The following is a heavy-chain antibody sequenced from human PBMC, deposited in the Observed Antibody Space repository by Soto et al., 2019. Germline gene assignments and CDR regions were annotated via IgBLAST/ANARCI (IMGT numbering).Heavy chain of an antibody. CDR1: GGSISSGDYY. CDR2: IYYSGST. CDR3: ARGPREPDYYDSSGQTPNDAFDI. Sequence: PSETLSLTCTVSGGSISSGDYYWSWIRQPPGKGLEWIGYIYYSGSTYYNPSLKSRVTISVDTSKNQFSLKLSSVTAADTAVYYCARGPREPDYYDSSGQTPNDAFDIWGQGXMVTV. D-gene: IGHD3-22*01. V-gene: IGHV4-30-4*01. J-gene: IGHJ3*02.